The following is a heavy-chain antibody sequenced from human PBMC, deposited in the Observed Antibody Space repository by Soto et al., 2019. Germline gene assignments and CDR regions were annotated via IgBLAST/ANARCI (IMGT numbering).Heavy chain of an antibody. CDR1: GASLDSTNYY. CDR3: AREIESYHSGGYYSYYFGS. V-gene: IGHV4-30-4*01. D-gene: IGHD3-22*01. Sequence: SSETLSLTCTVSGASLDSTNYYWIWIRQPPGKGLEWIGYIYYGWITYYNPSTKSRLTMSRDTSKNQFSLRLTSVTAADTAVYFCAREIESYHSGGYYSYYFGSWGQGTQVTVSS. J-gene: IGHJ4*02. CDR2: IYYGWIT.